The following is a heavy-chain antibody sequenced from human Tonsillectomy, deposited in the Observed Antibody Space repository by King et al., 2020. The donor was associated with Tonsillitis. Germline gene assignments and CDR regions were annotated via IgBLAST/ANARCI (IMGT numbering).Heavy chain of an antibody. J-gene: IGHJ4*02. Sequence: VQLQESGPGLVKPSEPLSLPCTVSGGSIRSYYWSWIRQPAGKGLEWIGRIYTSGSTNYNPSPKSRVTMSVDTSNNQFSLKLSSVPAADTAVYYCARARFGELLFFDYWGQGTLVTVSS. D-gene: IGHD3-10*02. V-gene: IGHV4-4*07. CDR1: GGSIRSYY. CDR3: ARARFGELLFFDY. CDR2: IYTSGST.